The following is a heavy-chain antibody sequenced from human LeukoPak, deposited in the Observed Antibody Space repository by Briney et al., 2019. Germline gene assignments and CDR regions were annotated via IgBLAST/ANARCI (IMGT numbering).Heavy chain of an antibody. D-gene: IGHD3-16*02. Sequence: GGSLRLSCAASGFIVSSNYMSWVRQAPGKGLEWVSIIYSGGNTYYADSVKGRFTTSRDNSKNTLYLQMNSLRAEDTAVYYCARDRWDYDYVWGSYPNFDYWGQGTLVTVSS. J-gene: IGHJ4*02. CDR1: GFIVSSNY. CDR2: IYSGGNT. CDR3: ARDRWDYDYVWGSYPNFDY. V-gene: IGHV3-66*01.